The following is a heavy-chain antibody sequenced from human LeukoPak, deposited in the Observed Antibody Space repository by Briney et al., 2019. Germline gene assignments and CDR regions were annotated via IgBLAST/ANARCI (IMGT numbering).Heavy chain of an antibody. CDR1: GGTFSSYA. CDR2: IIPIFGTA. D-gene: IGHD3-3*01. J-gene: IGHJ3*02. Sequence: SVKVSCKASGGTFSSYAISWVRQAPGQGLEWMGGIIPIFGTANYAQKFQGRVTITADESTSTAYMELRSLRSDDTAVYYCAIVGVVINDAFDIWGQGTMVTVSS. V-gene: IGHV1-69*13. CDR3: AIVGVVINDAFDI.